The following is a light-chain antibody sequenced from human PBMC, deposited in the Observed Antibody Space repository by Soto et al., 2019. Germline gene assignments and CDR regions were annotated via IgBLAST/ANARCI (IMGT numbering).Light chain of an antibody. V-gene: IGLV2-14*01. J-gene: IGLJ1*01. CDR3: SSYTRSSTPYV. CDR2: DVS. Sequence: QSVLTQPASVSGSPGQSITISCTGTSSDVGGYFYVSWYQQHPGKAPKLMIYDVSARPSGVSSRFSGSKSGNTAALTISGLQVEVEADYYCSSYTRSSTPYVFGTGTKLTVL. CDR1: SSDVGGYFY.